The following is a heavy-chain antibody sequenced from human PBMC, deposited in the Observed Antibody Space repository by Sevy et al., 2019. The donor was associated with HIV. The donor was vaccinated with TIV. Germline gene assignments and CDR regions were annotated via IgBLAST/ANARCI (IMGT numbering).Heavy chain of an antibody. CDR2: IYYNGHI. J-gene: IGHJ4*02. CDR3: AGENAWGRGYS. D-gene: IGHD1-26*01. V-gene: IGHV4-59*08. Sequence: SGTVSLTCTVSGGSITSLYWNWIRQPPGKGLEWIANIYYNGHINYNPSLKSRVTLSLDTSKNQFSLRLSSVTAADTAMYYCAGENAWGRGYSWGQGTLVTVSS. CDR1: GGSITSLY.